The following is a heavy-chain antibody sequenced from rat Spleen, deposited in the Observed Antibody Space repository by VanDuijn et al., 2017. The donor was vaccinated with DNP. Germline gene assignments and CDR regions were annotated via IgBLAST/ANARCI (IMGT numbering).Heavy chain of an antibody. D-gene: IGHD4-4*01. CDR3: ARHEGLYSGFPDYFDY. CDR1: GFTFSDYA. V-gene: IGHV5-17*01. Sequence: EVQLVESGGGSVQPGRSPKISCEASGFTFSDYAMAWVRQAPKKGLEWVATLNYDGSRTYYRDSVRGRFTISRDNAKSTLYLQVDSLRSEDTATYYCARHEGLYSGFPDYFDYWGQGVMVTVSS. J-gene: IGHJ2*01. CDR2: LNYDGSRT.